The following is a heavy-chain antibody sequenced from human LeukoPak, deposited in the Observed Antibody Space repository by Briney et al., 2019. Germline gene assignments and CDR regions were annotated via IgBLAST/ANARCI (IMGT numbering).Heavy chain of an antibody. CDR1: GFTFSSYG. CDR2: IWYDGSNK. V-gene: IGHV3-33*06. CDR3: AKDRGEGYYDSLLGY. Sequence: GGSLRLSCAASGFTFSSYGMHWVRQAPGKGLEWVAVIWYDGSNKYYADSVKGRFTISRDNSKNTLYLQMNSLRAEDTAVYYCAKDRGEGYYDSLLGYWGQGTQVTVSS. D-gene: IGHD3-22*01. J-gene: IGHJ4*02.